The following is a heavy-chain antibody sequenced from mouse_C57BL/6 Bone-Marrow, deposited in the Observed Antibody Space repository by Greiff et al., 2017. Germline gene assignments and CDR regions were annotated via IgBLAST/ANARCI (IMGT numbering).Heavy chain of an antibody. CDR3: ARSFYDYDVDYYAMDY. Sequence: QVQLKESGPGLVQPSQSLSITCTVSGFSLTSYGVHWVRQSPGKGLEWLGVIWSGGSTDYNAAFISRLSISKDNSKSQVFFKMNSLQADDTAIYYCARSFYDYDVDYYAMDYWGQGTSVTVSS. J-gene: IGHJ4*01. V-gene: IGHV2-2*01. CDR2: IWSGGST. D-gene: IGHD2-4*01. CDR1: GFSLTSYG.